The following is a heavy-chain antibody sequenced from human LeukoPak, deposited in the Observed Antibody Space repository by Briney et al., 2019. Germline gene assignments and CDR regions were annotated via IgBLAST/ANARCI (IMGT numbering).Heavy chain of an antibody. CDR1: GFTFSSHG. CDR3: ARDLAQYCSSTSCYPFDY. V-gene: IGHV3-33*01. CDR2: IWYDGSNK. Sequence: GGSLRLSCAASGFTFSSHGMHWVRQAPGKGLEWVAVIWYDGSNKYYADSVKGRFTISRDNSKNTLYLQLNSLRAEGTAVYYCARDLAQYCSSTSCYPFDYWGQGTLVTVSS. J-gene: IGHJ4*02. D-gene: IGHD2-2*01.